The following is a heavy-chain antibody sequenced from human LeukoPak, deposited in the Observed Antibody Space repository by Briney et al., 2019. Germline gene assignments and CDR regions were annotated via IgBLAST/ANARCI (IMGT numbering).Heavy chain of an antibody. D-gene: IGHD3-22*01. V-gene: IGHV3-72*01. CDR1: GFTFSDHY. CDR2: TRNKANSYTT. Sequence: GGSLSLSCAASGFTFSDHYMDWVRPAPGKGLEWVGRTRNKANSYTTEYAASVKGRFTISRDDSKNSLYLQMNSLKTEDTAVYYCCRYDSSGYPDYWGQGTLVTVSS. J-gene: IGHJ4*02. CDR3: CRYDSSGYPDY.